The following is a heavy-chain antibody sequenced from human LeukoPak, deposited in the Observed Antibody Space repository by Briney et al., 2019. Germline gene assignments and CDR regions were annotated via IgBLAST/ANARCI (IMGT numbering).Heavy chain of an antibody. D-gene: IGHD6-13*01. CDR1: GYTFINYW. CDR2: IYPGDSGT. V-gene: IGHV5-51*01. J-gene: IGHJ6*03. CDR3: ATSYSRYYYYMDV. Sequence: GESLKISCKGSGYTFINYWIAWVRQMPGKGLEWMGIIYPGDSGTRYSPSFQGQVTISADKSISTAYLQWSSLKASDTAMYYCATSYSRYYYYMDVWGKGTTVTVSS.